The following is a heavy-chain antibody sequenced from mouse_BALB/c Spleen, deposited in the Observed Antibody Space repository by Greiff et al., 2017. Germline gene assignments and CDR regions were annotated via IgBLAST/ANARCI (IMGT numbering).Heavy chain of an antibody. Sequence: VQLQQSGPELVRPGASVKMSCKASGYTFTSYWMHWVKQRPGQGLEWIGMIDPSNSETRLNQKFKDKATLNVDKSSNTAYMQLSSLTSEDSAVYYCAKTYYGNSFYAMDYGGQGTSVTVSS. CDR3: AKTYYGNSFYAMDY. CDR2: IDPSNSET. J-gene: IGHJ4*01. V-gene: IGHV1-74*01. CDR1: GYTFTSYW. D-gene: IGHD2-10*01.